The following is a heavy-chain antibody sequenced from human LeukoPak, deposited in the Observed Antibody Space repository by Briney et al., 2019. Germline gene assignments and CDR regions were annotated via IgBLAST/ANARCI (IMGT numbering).Heavy chain of an antibody. D-gene: IGHD5-12*01. Sequence: GGSLRLSCAASGFTFSNFAMNWVRQAPGKGPEWVSGISVSVGSTYYADSVKGRSTISSDNFKNTLYLQMNSLTAEDTAVYYCVAISYRTEILSWGQEPWSPSPQ. CDR2: ISVSVGST. V-gene: IGHV3-23*01. J-gene: IGHJ5*01. CDR3: VAISYRTEILS. CDR1: GFTFSNFA.